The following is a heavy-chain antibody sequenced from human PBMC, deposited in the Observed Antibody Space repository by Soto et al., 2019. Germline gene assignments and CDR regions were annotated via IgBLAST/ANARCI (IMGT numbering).Heavy chain of an antibody. CDR1: GFIFDDYG. D-gene: IGHD3-10*01. CDR3: AKAGGLADI. J-gene: IGHJ3*02. Sequence: EVQLVESGGGLVQPGRSLRLSCVASGFIFDDYGMFWVRQTPGKGLEWVAGISWTSGRIDYADSVKGRFTISRDNAKNSLYLPMTSLRTEDTALYYGAKAGGLADIWGQGTMVTVS. CDR2: ISWTSGRI. V-gene: IGHV3-9*01.